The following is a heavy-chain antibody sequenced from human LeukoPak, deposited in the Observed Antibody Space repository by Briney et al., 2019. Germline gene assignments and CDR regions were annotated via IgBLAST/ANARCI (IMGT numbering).Heavy chain of an antibody. Sequence: GGSLRLSCAASGFTFSSYSMNWVRQAPGKGLEWVSSISSSSSYIYYADSVKGRFTISRDNAKNSLYLQMNSLRAEDTAVYYCARESGGSYPDFDYWGQGTLVTVSS. J-gene: IGHJ4*02. D-gene: IGHD1-26*01. CDR3: ARESGGSYPDFDY. V-gene: IGHV3-21*01. CDR2: ISSSSSYI. CDR1: GFTFSSYS.